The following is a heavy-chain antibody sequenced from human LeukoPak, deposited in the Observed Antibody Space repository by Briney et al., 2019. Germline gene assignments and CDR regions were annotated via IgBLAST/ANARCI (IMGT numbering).Heavy chain of an antibody. CDR2: IYYSGST. CDR1: GGSVSSGSYY. J-gene: IGHJ5*02. Sequence: SETLSLTCTVSGGSVSSGSYYWSWIRQPPGKGLEWIGYIYYSGSTYYNPSLKSRVTISVDTSKNQFSLKLSSVTAADTAVYYCARDPRIAAAGTFWFDPWGQGTLVTVSS. CDR3: ARDPRIAAAGTFWFDP. D-gene: IGHD6-13*01. V-gene: IGHV4-61*01.